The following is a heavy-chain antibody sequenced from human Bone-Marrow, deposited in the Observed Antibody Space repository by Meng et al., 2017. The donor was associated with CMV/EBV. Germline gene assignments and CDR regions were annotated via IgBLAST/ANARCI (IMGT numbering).Heavy chain of an antibody. CDR3: AKDRTRFGLVSDY. CDR1: GFTFSSYA. D-gene: IGHD3/OR15-3a*01. J-gene: IGHJ4*02. Sequence: GESLKISCATSGFTFSSYAMHWVRQAPGKGLKWVSGISGSGETTYYVDSVKGRFTISRVNSKNTLYLQMHSLRAEDTAVYYCAKDRTRFGLVSDYWGQGALVTVSS. CDR2: ISGSGETT. V-gene: IGHV3-23*01.